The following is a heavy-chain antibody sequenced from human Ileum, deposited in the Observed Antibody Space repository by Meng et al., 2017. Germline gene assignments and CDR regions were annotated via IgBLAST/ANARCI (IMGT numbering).Heavy chain of an antibody. V-gene: IGHV4-30-4*01. CDR3: AREHTIFGVVWGSWFDP. CDR1: GGSISSGDYY. D-gene: IGHD3-3*01. J-gene: IGHJ5*02. CDR2: IYYSGST. Sequence: QVQLQESGPGLVKPSQTLSLTCTVSGGSISSGDYYWSWIRQPPGKGLEWIGYIYYSGSTYYNPSLKSRVTISVDTSKNQFSLKLSSVTAADTAVYYCAREHTIFGVVWGSWFDPWGQGTLVTVSS.